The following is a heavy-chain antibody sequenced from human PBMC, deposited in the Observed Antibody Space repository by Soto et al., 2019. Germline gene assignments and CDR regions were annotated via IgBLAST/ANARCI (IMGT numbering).Heavy chain of an antibody. Sequence: QVQLVESGGGVVQPGRSLRLSCAASGFTFSSYGMHWVRQAPGKGLEWVAVISYDGSNKYYADSVKGRFTISRDNSKNTLYLQMNSLRAEDTAVYYCAKDLVRLRSIYGMDVWGQGTTVTVSS. D-gene: IGHD5-12*01. V-gene: IGHV3-30*18. CDR3: AKDLVRLRSIYGMDV. CDR2: ISYDGSNK. CDR1: GFTFSSYG. J-gene: IGHJ6*02.